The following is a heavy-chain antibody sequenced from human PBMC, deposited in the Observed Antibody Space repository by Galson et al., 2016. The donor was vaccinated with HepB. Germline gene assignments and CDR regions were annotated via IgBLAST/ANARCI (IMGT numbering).Heavy chain of an antibody. CDR2: IDWDNDQ. V-gene: IGHV2-70*01. Sequence: PALVKPTQTLTLTCSFSGFSLTTSGMCVNWIRQPPGKALEWLALIDWDNDQYYSTSLRTRLTISQDTSKNQVVLTMTNMDPVDTATYYCARSRRGNGAYDSLDYWGQGTPVTVSS. J-gene: IGHJ4*02. D-gene: IGHD5-12*01. CDR3: ARSRRGNGAYDSLDY. CDR1: GFSLTTSGMC.